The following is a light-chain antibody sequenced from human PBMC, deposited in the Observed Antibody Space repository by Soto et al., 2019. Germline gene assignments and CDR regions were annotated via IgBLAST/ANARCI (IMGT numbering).Light chain of an antibody. J-gene: IGKJ1*01. CDR2: GAS. CDR3: QQYNNWPWT. CDR1: QSVSSN. Sequence: EIVMTQSPATLSVSPGERATLSCRASQSVSSNLAWYQQKPGQAPRLLIYGASTRATGIPARFSGSGYGAEFTLTIRSLQSEDSAVSYCQQYNNWPWTFGQGTEVEI. V-gene: IGKV3-15*01.